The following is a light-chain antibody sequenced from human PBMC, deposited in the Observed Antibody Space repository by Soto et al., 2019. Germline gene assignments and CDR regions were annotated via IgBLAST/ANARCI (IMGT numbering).Light chain of an antibody. V-gene: IGKV3-15*01. CDR1: KNVLID. CDR3: QQYKNWPPLT. J-gene: IGKJ5*01. CDR2: GAC. Sequence: EIVMTQYPGNLSVSPGERVTLSCRTSKNVLIDLAWYEQKPGQAPRLLIYGACTWATGLPARFSGSGSGTKFTLTISRLQSEDFAVYYCQQYKNWPPLTFCQGTGLEI.